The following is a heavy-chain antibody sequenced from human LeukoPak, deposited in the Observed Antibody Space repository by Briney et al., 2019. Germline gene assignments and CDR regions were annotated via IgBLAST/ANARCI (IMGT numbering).Heavy chain of an antibody. CDR2: INSDGIIT. Sequence: RGSLRLSCVASGFTFSSYWMNWVRQAPGKGLVWVSRINSDGIITRYADSVKGRFTISRDNAKNTLFLQMNSLGAEDTAVYYCAREGTGDLYFDHWGQGTLVTVSS. CDR3: AREGTGDLYFDH. V-gene: IGHV3-74*01. D-gene: IGHD7-27*01. J-gene: IGHJ4*02. CDR1: GFTFSSYW.